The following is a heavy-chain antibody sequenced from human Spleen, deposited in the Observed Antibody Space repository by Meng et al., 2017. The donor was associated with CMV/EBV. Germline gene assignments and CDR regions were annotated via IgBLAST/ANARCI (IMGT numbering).Heavy chain of an antibody. CDR1: GYTFTGYY. CDR3: ARGEGWYGSGWTPGDFDC. CDR2: INPNSGGT. D-gene: IGHD6-19*01. V-gene: IGHV1-2*02. Sequence: ASVKVSCQASGYTFTGYYMHWMRQAPGQGLEWMGWINPNSGGTNYAQKFQGRVTMTRDKSISTAYMGLSSLRSEDTALYYCARGEGWYGSGWTPGDFDCWGQGTLVTVS. J-gene: IGHJ4*02.